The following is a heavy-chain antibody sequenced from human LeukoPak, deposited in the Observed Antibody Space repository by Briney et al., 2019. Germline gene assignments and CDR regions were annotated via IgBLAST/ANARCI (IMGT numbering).Heavy chain of an antibody. CDR2: INPNSGGT. Sequence: ASVKVSCKASGYTFTGYYMHWVRQAPGQGLEWMGRINPNSGGTNYAQKFQGRVTMTRDTSISTAYMELSRLRSDDTAVYYCASHGYDSYLNWFDPWGQGTLVTVSS. CDR1: GYTFTGYY. V-gene: IGHV1-2*06. CDR3: ASHGYDSYLNWFDP. J-gene: IGHJ5*02. D-gene: IGHD3-22*01.